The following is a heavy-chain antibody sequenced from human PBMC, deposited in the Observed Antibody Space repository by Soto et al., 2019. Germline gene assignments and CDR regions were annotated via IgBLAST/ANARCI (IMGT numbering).Heavy chain of an antibody. CDR1: GYTFTSYA. V-gene: IGHV1-3*01. Sequence: ASVKVSCKASGYTFTSYAMHWVRQAPGQRLEWMGWINAGNGNTKYSQKFQGRVTITRDTSASTAYMELSSLRSEDTAVYYCARGERITMIVVDIRPFDDFDYWGQGTLVTVSS. D-gene: IGHD3-22*01. J-gene: IGHJ4*02. CDR2: INAGNGNT. CDR3: ARGERITMIVVDIRPFDDFDY.